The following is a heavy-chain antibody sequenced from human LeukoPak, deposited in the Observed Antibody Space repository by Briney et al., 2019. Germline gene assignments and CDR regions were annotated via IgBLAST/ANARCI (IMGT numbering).Heavy chain of an antibody. CDR1: GGSISSYY. V-gene: IGHV4-59*08. Sequence: SETLSLTCTLSGGSISSYYWNWIRPPPGKGLGGVGYIYYSGSTNYNPSLKSRVTILVDTSKNQYSLRLSSVTAADAAVYYCAREYSSSSGRRAFDIWGQGTMVTVSS. J-gene: IGHJ3*02. CDR2: IYYSGST. D-gene: IGHD6-6*01. CDR3: AREYSSSSGRRAFDI.